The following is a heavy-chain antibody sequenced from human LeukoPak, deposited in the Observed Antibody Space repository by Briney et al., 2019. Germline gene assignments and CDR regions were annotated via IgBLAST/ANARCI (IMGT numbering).Heavy chain of an antibody. CDR2: IRYDGSNK. Sequence: GGSLRLSCAASGFTFSSYGMHWVRQAPGKGLEGVAFIRYDGSNKYYADSVKGRFTISRDNSKNTLYLQMNSQRAEDTAVYYCAKARDTAMVTVLGYWGQGTLVTVSS. D-gene: IGHD5-18*01. V-gene: IGHV3-30*02. CDR3: AKARDTAMVTVLGY. J-gene: IGHJ4*02. CDR1: GFTFSSYG.